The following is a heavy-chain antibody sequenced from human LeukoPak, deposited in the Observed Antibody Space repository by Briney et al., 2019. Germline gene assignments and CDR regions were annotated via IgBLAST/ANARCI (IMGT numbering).Heavy chain of an antibody. CDR3: TTGIGNYYYY. J-gene: IGHJ4*02. D-gene: IGHD3-10*01. CDR2: VKSDGSDT. Sequence: PGGSLRLSRAASGSTFSRYWMHWVRQAPGKGLVWVSRVKSDGSDTIYADSVKGRFTISRDNAKNTLYLQMDSLRAEDTAVYYCTTGIGNYYYYWGQGTLVTVAS. CDR1: GSTFSRYW. V-gene: IGHV3-74*01.